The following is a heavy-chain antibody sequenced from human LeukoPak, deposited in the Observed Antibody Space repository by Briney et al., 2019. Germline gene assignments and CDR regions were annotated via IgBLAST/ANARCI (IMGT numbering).Heavy chain of an antibody. CDR2: IIPILGIA. D-gene: IGHD6-13*01. J-gene: IGHJ3*02. CDR3: ARATAYSSSSYAFDI. Sequence: GASVKVSCEASGGTFSSYTISWVRQAPGQGLEWMGRIIPILGIANYAQKFQGRVTITADKSTSTAYMELSSLRSEDTAVYYCARATAYSSSSYAFDIWGQGTMVTVSS. V-gene: IGHV1-69*02. CDR1: GGTFSSYT.